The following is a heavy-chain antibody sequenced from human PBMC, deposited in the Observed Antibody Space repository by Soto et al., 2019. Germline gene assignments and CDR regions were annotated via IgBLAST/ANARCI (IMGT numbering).Heavy chain of an antibody. CDR1: GFTFSSYA. Sequence: GGSLRLSCAASGFTFSSYAMSWVRQAPGKGLEWVSAISGSGGSTYYADSVKGRFTISRDNSKNTLYLQMNSLRAEDTAVYYCAKGKMGGYCSSTSCYRDYYYYGMDVWGQGTTVTVSS. CDR3: AKGKMGGYCSSTSCYRDYYYYGMDV. CDR2: ISGSGGST. V-gene: IGHV3-23*01. J-gene: IGHJ6*02. D-gene: IGHD2-2*01.